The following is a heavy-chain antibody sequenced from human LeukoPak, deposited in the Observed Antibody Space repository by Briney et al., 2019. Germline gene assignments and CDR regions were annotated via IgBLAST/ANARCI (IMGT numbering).Heavy chain of an antibody. CDR1: GFTFSSYS. D-gene: IGHD3-9*01. CDR3: ARTPTYYDILTGYYNRYFDY. CDR2: ISSSSSTI. J-gene: IGHJ4*02. V-gene: IGHV3-48*01. Sequence: GGSLRLSCAASGFTFSSYSMNWVRQAPGKGLEWVSYISSSSSTIYYADSVKGRFTISRDNAKNSLYLQMNSLRAEDTAVYYCARTPTYYDILTGYYNRYFDYWGQGTLVTVSS.